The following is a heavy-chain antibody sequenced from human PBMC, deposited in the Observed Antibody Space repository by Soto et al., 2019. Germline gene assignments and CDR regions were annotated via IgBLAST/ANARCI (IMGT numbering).Heavy chain of an antibody. CDR3: AREISSGPYDLRGWFDP. CDR2: IYYSGST. CDR1: GGSISSYY. D-gene: IGHD3-3*01. V-gene: IGHV4-59*01. Sequence: SETLSLTCTVSGGSISSYYWSWIRQPPGKGLEWIGYIYYSGSTNYNPSLKSRVTISVDTSKNQFSLKLSSVTAADTAVYYCAREISSGPYDLRGWFDPWGQGTLVTVSS. J-gene: IGHJ5*02.